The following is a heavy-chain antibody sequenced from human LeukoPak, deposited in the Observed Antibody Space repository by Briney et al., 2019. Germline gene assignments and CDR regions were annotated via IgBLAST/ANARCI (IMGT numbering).Heavy chain of an antibody. V-gene: IGHV4-39*01. J-gene: IGHJ4*01. D-gene: IGHD6-19*01. CDR1: GGSISSSSYY. Sequence: KPSETLSLTCTVSGGSISSSSYYWGWIRQPPGKRLEWIGSIYYSGSTYYNPSLKSRVTISVDTSKNQFSLKLSSVTAADTAVYYCARHTGVAGKHAFDYWGQGTLVTVSS. CDR3: ARHTGVAGKHAFDY. CDR2: IYYSGST.